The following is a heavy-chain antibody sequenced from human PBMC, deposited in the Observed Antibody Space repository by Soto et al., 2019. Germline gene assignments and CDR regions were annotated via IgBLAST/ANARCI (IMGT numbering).Heavy chain of an antibody. V-gene: IGHV3-33*01. CDR1: GSTFSSYG. Sequence: VGSLRLSCAASGSTFSSYGMHWVRQAPGKGLEWVAVIWYDGSNKYYADSVKGRFTISRDNSKNTLYLQMNSLRAEDTAVYYCARVISVGTSYNCFDPWGQGTLVTVSS. CDR2: IWYDGSNK. CDR3: ARVISVGTSYNCFDP. J-gene: IGHJ5*02. D-gene: IGHD6-13*01.